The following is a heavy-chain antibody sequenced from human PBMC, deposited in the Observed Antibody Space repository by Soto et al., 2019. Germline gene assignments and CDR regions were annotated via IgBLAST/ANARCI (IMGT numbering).Heavy chain of an antibody. Sequence: KPSETLSLTCAVSGYSISSGYYWGWIRQPPGKGLEWIGSIYHSGSTYYNPSLKSRVTISVDTSKNQFSLKLSSVTAADTAVYYCARGSNVVVVAATLYVGEENNWFDPWGQGTLVTVSS. CDR3: ARGSNVVVVAATLYVGEENNWFDP. D-gene: IGHD2-15*01. V-gene: IGHV4-38-2*01. CDR1: GYSISSGYY. CDR2: IYHSGST. J-gene: IGHJ5*02.